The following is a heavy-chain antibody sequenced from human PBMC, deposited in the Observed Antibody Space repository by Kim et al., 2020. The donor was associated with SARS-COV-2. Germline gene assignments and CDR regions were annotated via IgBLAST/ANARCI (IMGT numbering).Heavy chain of an antibody. CDR2: T. D-gene: IGHD3-10*01. J-gene: IGHJ4*02. V-gene: IGHV3-66*01. Sequence: TNYADYVKGRFTISRDNSKKMFYLQMNSLRAEDTAVYYCARERSGYYFDYWGQGTLVTFPS. CDR3: ARERSGYYFDY.